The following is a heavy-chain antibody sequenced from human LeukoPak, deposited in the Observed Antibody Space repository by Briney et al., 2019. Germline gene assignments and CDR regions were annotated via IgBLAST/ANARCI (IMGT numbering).Heavy chain of an antibody. V-gene: IGHV3-30*18. D-gene: IGHD3-22*01. CDR3: AKPYYYDSSGQRGDAFDL. Sequence: GGSLRLSCAASGFTFSSYGMHWVRQAPGKGLEWVAVISYDGSNKYYADSVKGRFTISRDNSKNALYLQMNSLRAEDTAVYYCAKPYYYDSSGQRGDAFDLQGQGTMVTVSS. CDR1: GFTFSSYG. J-gene: IGHJ3*01. CDR2: ISYDGSNK.